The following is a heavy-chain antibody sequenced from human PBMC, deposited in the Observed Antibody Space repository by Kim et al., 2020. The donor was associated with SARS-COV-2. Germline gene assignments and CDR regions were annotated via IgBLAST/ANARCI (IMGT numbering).Heavy chain of an antibody. D-gene: IGHD4-17*01. J-gene: IGHJ4*02. CDR3: ARDYGAIFVEFYFDL. CDR2: IYHNGST. CDR1: GYSISSTYSINSDYF. Sequence: SETLSLTCTVSGYSISSTYSINSDYFWGWIRQPPGKGLEWIATIYHNGSTYYNPSLKSRATISLDTSKNRFSLKLNSVTAADTAVHYCARDYGAIFVEFYFDLGGQGTLVTVSA. V-gene: IGHV4-38-2*02.